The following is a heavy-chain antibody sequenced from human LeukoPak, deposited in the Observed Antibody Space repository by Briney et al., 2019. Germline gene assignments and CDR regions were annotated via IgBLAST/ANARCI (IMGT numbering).Heavy chain of an antibody. D-gene: IGHD5-18*01. CDR1: GGSFSAYY. CDR2: ISHSGST. V-gene: IGHV4-34*01. J-gene: IGHJ4*02. CDR3: AREGDTALVTGDFDY. Sequence: PSETLSLTCAVYGGSFSAYYWSWIRQPPGKGLEWIGEISHSGSTNYNPSLKSRVTITADTSENQFSLKLNSVTAADTAVYYCAREGDTALVTGDFDYWGQGTLVTVSS.